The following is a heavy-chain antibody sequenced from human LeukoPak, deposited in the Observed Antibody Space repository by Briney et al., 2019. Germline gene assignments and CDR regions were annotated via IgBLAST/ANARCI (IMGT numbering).Heavy chain of an antibody. V-gene: IGHV4-4*02. D-gene: IGHD3-16*01. J-gene: IGHJ4*02. CDR3: ARGGRAYLDY. CDR2: IYHSGST. Sequence: PSETLSLTCAVSGGSISSSNWWSWVRQPPGKGLEWIGEIYHSGSTNYNPSLKSRVTISVDTSKNQFSLKLNSVTAADSAVYYCARGGRAYLDYWGQGALVTVSS. CDR1: GGSISSSNW.